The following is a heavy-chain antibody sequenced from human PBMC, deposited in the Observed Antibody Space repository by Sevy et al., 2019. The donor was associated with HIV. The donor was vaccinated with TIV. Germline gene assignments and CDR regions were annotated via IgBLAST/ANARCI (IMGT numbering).Heavy chain of an antibody. J-gene: IGHJ4*02. CDR1: GYTFANHW. CDR2: IWPGDSDT. Sequence: GESLKISCQGSGYTFANHWIVWVRQKSGKGLEWMGIIWPGDSDTRYSPSFQGQITISADKSVSTTYLQLNSLKASDTAMYYCARHKVGSRSGRYNFDYWGQGTLVTVSS. D-gene: IGHD1-26*01. CDR3: ARHKVGSRSGRYNFDY. V-gene: IGHV5-51*01.